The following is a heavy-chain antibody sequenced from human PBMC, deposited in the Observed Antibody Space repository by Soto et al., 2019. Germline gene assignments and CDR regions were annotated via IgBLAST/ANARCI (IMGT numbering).Heavy chain of an antibody. D-gene: IGHD4-17*01. J-gene: IGHJ3*02. CDR2: ISYDGSNK. CDR3: ARDGFYGAFDI. CDR1: GFTFSSYA. Sequence: GGSLRLSCAASGFTFSSYAMHWVRQAPGKGLEWVAVISYDGSNKYYADSVKGRFTISGDNSKNTLYLQMNSLRAEDTAVYYCARDGFYGAFDIWGQGTMVTVSS. V-gene: IGHV3-30-3*01.